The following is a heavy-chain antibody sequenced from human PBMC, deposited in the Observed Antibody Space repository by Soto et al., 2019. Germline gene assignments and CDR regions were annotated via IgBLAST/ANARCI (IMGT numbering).Heavy chain of an antibody. J-gene: IGHJ4*02. CDR1: GGSISSYY. CDR2: IYYSGST. D-gene: IGHD1-1*01. V-gene: IGHV4-59*01. CDR3: ARGWAQYGWNDVCDY. Sequence: QVQLQESGPGLVKPSETLSLTCTVSGGSISSYYWSWIRQPPGKGLEWIGYIYYSGSTNYNPSLQRRVTIAVDTSKNQFPLRLSSVTAADTAVYYCARGWAQYGWNDVCDYWGQGTLVTVSS.